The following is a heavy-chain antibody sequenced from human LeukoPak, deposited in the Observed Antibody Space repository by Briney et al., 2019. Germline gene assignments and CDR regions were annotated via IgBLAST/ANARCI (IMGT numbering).Heavy chain of an antibody. V-gene: IGHV3-48*04. Sequence: GGSLRLSCAASGFTFSSYTTNWVRQAPGKGLEWISYISSTSGTIYYADSVKGRFTISRDNAKNSLYLQMNSLRAEDTAVYYCARGHFSSFDYWGQGTLVTVSS. CDR2: ISSTSGTI. J-gene: IGHJ4*02. CDR1: GFTFSSYT. D-gene: IGHD6-6*01. CDR3: ARGHFSSFDY.